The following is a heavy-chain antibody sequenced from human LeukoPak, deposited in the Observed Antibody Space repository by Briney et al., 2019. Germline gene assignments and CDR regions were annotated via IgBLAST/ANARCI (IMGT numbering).Heavy chain of an antibody. CDR3: TTESVLRYFDWSYSP. V-gene: IGHV3-15*01. CDR1: GFTFLNAL. J-gene: IGHJ5*02. D-gene: IGHD3-9*01. Sequence: GGSLRLSCAASGFTFLNALMSWVRQPPARGVEWVGRTKSKTDGWTTDYAAPVKGRFTISRDDSKNTLYLQMNSLKTEDTAVYYCTTESVLRYFDWSYSPWGQGTLVTASS. CDR2: TKSKTDGWTT.